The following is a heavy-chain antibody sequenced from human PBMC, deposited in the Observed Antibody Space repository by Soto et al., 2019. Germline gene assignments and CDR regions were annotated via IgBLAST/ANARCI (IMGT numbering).Heavy chain of an antibody. D-gene: IGHD3-10*01. J-gene: IGHJ4*02. CDR1: GGTFNTYA. CDR3: AREVQVHTPAFVY. CDR2: ISPMFAAA. V-gene: IGHV1-69*19. Sequence: QVQLVQSGAEMKKPGSSVKVSCQSSGGTFNTYAMNCVRQAPGQGPEWMGVISPMFAAANYAPKFQGRVTTTADESTGTSYMQLSSLTSEDTALYFCAREVQVHTPAFVYWGQGTLVTVSS.